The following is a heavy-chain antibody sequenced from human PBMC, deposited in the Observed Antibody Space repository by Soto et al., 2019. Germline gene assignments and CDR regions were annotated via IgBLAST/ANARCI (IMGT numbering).Heavy chain of an antibody. CDR3: ASRGE. J-gene: IGHJ4*02. CDR2: IYPDGRT. CDR1: GFSVSSDF. D-gene: IGHD4-17*01. V-gene: IGHV3-66*01. Sequence: EVQLVESGGGLVQPGGSLRLSCAASGFSVSSDFMIWVRQAPGKGLDWVSSIYPDGRTFYDEAVKGRFTITRDTSKNTLYLQMNGRRVEDTAVYYCASRGEWGQGALVTVSS.